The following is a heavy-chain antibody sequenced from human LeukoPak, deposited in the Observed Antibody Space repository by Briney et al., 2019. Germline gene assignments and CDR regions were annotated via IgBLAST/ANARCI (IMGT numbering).Heavy chain of an antibody. J-gene: IGHJ3*02. CDR1: GFTFSSYM. V-gene: IGHV3-7*01. CDR2: IKPDGGEK. D-gene: IGHD7-27*01. CDR3: ARSQKGDWGLSLDAFDI. Sequence: GGSLRLSCAASGFTFSSYMMTWVRQAPGKGLEWVANIKPDGGEKFYVDSVRGRFTISRDNAKNSLYLQMNSLRAEDTAVYYCARSQKGDWGLSLDAFDIWGQGTMVTVSS.